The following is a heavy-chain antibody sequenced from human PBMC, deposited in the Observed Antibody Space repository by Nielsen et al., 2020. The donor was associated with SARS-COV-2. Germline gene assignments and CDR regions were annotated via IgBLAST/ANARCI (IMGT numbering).Heavy chain of an antibody. CDR3: ARESIAYSSWWPYFDY. Sequence: SVNVSCMASGCTFSSYAISWVRQAPGQGLEWMGRINPNSCGTNYAQKFQGRVTMTRDTSISTAYMKLSRLRSDDTDVYYFARESIAYSSWWPYFDYWGQGTLVTVSS. J-gene: IGHJ4*02. V-gene: IGHV1-2*05. D-gene: IGHD6-6*01. CDR1: GCTFSSYA. CDR2: INPNSCGT.